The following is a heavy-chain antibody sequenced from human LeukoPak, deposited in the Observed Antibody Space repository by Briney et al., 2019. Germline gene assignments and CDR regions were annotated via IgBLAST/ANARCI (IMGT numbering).Heavy chain of an antibody. V-gene: IGHV4-39*07. D-gene: IGHD2-2*01. J-gene: IGHJ2*01. CDR3: ARSGAGIVVVPAAQEYFDL. Sequence: SETLSLTCTVSGGSISSSSYYWGWIRQPPGKGLEWIGSIYYSGSTNYNPSLKSRVTISVDTSKNQFSLKLSSVTAADTAVYYCARSGAGIVVVPAAQEYFDLWGRGTLVTVSS. CDR1: GGSISSSSYY. CDR2: IYYSGST.